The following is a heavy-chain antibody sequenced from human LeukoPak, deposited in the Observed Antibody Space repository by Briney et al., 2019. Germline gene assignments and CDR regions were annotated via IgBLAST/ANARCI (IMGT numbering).Heavy chain of an antibody. CDR2: IKSDGGT. CDR3: ARAPSEIGGYYPEYFRH. J-gene: IGHJ1*01. D-gene: IGHD3-22*01. Sequence: GGSLRLSCAASGFTFSSYWMHWVRQAPGKGLVWVSRIKSDGGTNYADSVKGRFTISRDNAKNTVSLQMNSLRAEDTGVYYCARAPSEIGGYYPEYFRHWGQGTLVTVSS. CDR1: GFTFSSYW. V-gene: IGHV3-74*01.